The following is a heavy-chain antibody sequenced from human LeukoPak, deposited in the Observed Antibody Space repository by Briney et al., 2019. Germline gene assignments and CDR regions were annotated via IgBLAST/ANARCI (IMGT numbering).Heavy chain of an antibody. CDR2: ISHSGST. Sequence: SSETLSLTCAVYGGSFSGYYWSWIRQPPGKGLEWIGEISHSGSTNYNPSLKSRVTISVDTSKNQFSLKLSSVTAADTAVYYCARVRRYCSSTSCYSCWFDPWGQGTLVTVSS. CDR1: GGSFSGYY. J-gene: IGHJ5*02. D-gene: IGHD2-2*01. CDR3: ARVRRYCSSTSCYSCWFDP. V-gene: IGHV4-34*01.